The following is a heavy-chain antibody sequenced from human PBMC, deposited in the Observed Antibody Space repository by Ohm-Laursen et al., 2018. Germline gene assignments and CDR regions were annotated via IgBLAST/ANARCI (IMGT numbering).Heavy chain of an antibody. V-gene: IGHV4-39*01. CDR3: ATSNNWYYFDY. CDR1: GGSISSSSYY. Sequence: GTLSLTCTVSGGSISSSSYYWGWIRRPPGKGLEWIGSIYYSGSTYYNPSLKSRVTISVDTSKNQFSLRLSSVTAADTAVYYCATSNNWYYFDYWGQGTLVTVSS. D-gene: IGHD6-13*01. CDR2: IYYSGST. J-gene: IGHJ4*02.